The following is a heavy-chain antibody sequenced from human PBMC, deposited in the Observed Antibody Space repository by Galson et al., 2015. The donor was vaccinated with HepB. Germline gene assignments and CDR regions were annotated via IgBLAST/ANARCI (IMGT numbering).Heavy chain of an antibody. CDR1: GYTFTSYY. V-gene: IGHV1-46*03. Sequence: SVKVSCKASGYTFTSYYMHWVRQAPGQGLEWMGIINPSGGSTSYAQKFQGRVTMTRDTSTSTVYMELSSLRSEDTAVYYCARERIAAAGQGLYYYGMDVWGQGTTVTVSS. CDR2: INPSGGST. D-gene: IGHD6-13*01. CDR3: ARERIAAAGQGLYYYGMDV. J-gene: IGHJ6*02.